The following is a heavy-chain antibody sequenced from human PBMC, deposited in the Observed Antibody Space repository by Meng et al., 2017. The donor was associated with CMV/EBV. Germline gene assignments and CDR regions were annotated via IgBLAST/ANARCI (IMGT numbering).Heavy chain of an antibody. D-gene: IGHD1-1*01. CDR2: IYYSGST. J-gene: IGHJ6*02. Sequence: SETLSLTCTVSGGSTSSYYWSWIRQPPGKGLEWIGYIYYSGSTNYNPSLKSRVTISVDTSKNQFSLKLSSVTAADTAVYYCARELEPSYGMDVWGQGTTVTVSS. CDR1: GGSTSSYY. CDR3: ARELEPSYGMDV. V-gene: IGHV4-59*01.